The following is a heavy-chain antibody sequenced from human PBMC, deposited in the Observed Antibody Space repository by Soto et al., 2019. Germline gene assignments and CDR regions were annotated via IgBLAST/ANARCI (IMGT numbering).Heavy chain of an antibody. CDR2: IGGDGSTT. J-gene: IGHJ4*02. CDR1: ECADSDYR. CDR3: AKIENSRTGH. D-gene: IGHD6-13*01. V-gene: IGHV3-23*01. Sequence: GGSVRHSCAAAECADSDYRGSLVRQPPGKGLEWVSAIGGDGSTTYYADSVKGRFTISRDNSKNTLYLQMNSLRAEDTAVYYCAKIENSRTGHWGQGTLVTVSS.